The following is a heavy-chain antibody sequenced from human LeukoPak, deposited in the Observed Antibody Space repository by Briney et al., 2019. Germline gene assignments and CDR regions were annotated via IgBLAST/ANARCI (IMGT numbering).Heavy chain of an antibody. D-gene: IGHD3-16*01. CDR2: TDSYGSEI. V-gene: IGHV3-7*03. CDR3: VRDDWGPAEG. J-gene: IGHJ4*02. Sequence: GGSLRLSCAASGFTFSSYGMHWVRQAPGKGLEWVANTDSYGSEIYYVDSVKGRFTISRDNAKKSIYLEMNNLRVEDTAVYYCVRDDWGPAEGWGPGTLVTVSS. CDR1: GFTFSSYG.